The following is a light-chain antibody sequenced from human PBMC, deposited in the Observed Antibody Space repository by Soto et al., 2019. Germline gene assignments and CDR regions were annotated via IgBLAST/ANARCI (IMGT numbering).Light chain of an antibody. CDR2: KAS. CDR1: QNVNGW. V-gene: IGKV1-5*03. CDR3: QQYDTRCT. Sequence: DIQLTQSPSFLSASVGDTVTITCRASQNVNGWLAWYQQKPGKAPKLLINKASTLESGVPSRFSGRGFGTEFTLTISSLQTDDFATYYCQQYDTRCTFGQGTKVDIK. J-gene: IGKJ1*01.